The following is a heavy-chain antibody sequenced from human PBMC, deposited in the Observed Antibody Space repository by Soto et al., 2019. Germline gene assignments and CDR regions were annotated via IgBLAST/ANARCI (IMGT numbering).Heavy chain of an antibody. Sequence: QVQLQESGPGLVKPSQTLSLTCTVSGGSISSGDYYWSWIRQPPGKGLAWIGYIYYSGSTYYNPSLKSRVTISVDTSKNQFSLKLSSVTAADTAVYYCARVGSEYGDYADVFDYWGQGTLVTVSS. J-gene: IGHJ4*02. V-gene: IGHV4-30-4*01. CDR1: GGSISSGDYY. D-gene: IGHD4-17*01. CDR2: IYYSGST. CDR3: ARVGSEYGDYADVFDY.